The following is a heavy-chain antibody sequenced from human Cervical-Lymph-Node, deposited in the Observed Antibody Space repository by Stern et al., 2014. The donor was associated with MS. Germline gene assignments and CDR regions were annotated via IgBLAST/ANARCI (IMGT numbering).Heavy chain of an antibody. CDR2: ISAYNGNT. Sequence: VQLVESGAEVKKPGASVKVSCKASGYTFTSYGISWVRQAPGQGLEWMGWISAYNGNTNYAQKLQGRVTMTTDPSTSTAYMELRSLRSDDTAVYYCARCDSSTRVYYYYGMDVWGQGTTVTVSS. V-gene: IGHV1-18*01. CDR1: GYTFTSYG. CDR3: ARCDSSTRVYYYYGMDV. D-gene: IGHD6-13*01. J-gene: IGHJ6*02.